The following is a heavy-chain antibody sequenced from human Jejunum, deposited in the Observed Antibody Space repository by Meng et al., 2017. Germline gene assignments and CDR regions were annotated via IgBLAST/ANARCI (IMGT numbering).Heavy chain of an antibody. Sequence: GESLKISCDTSGFTPEDYGLSWVRQAPGKGLEWVSGISWNGAGTGYADSVAGRFSISRDNARKSRYLQMNSLRAEDTAVYYWSRGGYYDRSGYKPNDHWGEGTLVTVSS. CDR2: ISWNGAGT. V-gene: IGHV3-20*04. CDR1: GFTPEDYG. J-gene: IGHJ5*02. CDR3: SRGGYYDRSGYKPNDH. D-gene: IGHD3-22*01.